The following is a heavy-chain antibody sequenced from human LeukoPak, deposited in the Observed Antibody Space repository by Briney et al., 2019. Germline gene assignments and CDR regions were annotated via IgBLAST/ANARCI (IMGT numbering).Heavy chain of an antibody. CDR1: GGSFSGYY. J-gene: IGHJ4*02. D-gene: IGHD5-12*01. V-gene: IGHV4-34*01. CDR3: ARGTEMATRSDYFDY. Sequence: SETLSLTCAVYGGSFSGYYWSWIRQPPGKGLEWIGEINHSGSTNYNPSLKSRVTISVDTSKNQFSLKLSSVTAVDTAVYYCARGTEMATRSDYFDYWGQGTLVTVSS. CDR2: INHSGST.